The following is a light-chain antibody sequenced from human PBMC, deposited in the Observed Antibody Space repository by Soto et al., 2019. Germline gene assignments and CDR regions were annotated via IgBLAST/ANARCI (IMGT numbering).Light chain of an antibody. CDR2: TAS. CDR3: QQSFGTPLT. Sequence: DIQMTQSPSSLSASVVDRVTITCRSSQNIKKYLNWYQQKPGKAPNLLIYTASSLQVGLPSRFSGSGSGTDFTLTISSLQPEDSATYYCQQSFGTPLTFGGGTKVDI. CDR1: QNIKKY. V-gene: IGKV1-39*01. J-gene: IGKJ4*01.